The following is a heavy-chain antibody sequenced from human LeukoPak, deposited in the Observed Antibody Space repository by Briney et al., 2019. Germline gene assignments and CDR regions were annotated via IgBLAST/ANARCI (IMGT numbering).Heavy chain of an antibody. CDR1: GYTFTSYG. CDR2: ISAYNGNT. J-gene: IGHJ4*02. CDR3: ARDRGRLGYCSGGSCYSADY. V-gene: IGHV1-18*01. Sequence: ASVKVSCKASGYTFTSYGISWVRQAPGQGLEWMGWISAYNGNTNYAQKLQGRVTMTTDTSTSTAYMELRSLRSDDTAVYYCARDRGRLGYCSGGSCYSADYWGQGTLVTVSS. D-gene: IGHD2-15*01.